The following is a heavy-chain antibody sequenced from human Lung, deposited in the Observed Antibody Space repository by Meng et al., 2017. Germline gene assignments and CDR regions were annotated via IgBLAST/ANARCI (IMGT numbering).Heavy chain of an antibody. D-gene: IGHD4-11*01. Sequence: VQLQQWCAGPLKPSETLSLSCVVSGGSFSSYYWSWIRQPPGKGLEWIGEINHSGSTTSNPSLESRATISVDTSQNNLSLKLSSVTAADSAVYYCARGPTTMAHDFDYWGQGTLVTVSS. J-gene: IGHJ4*02. CDR1: GGSFSSYY. CDR2: INHSGST. V-gene: IGHV4-34*01. CDR3: ARGPTTMAHDFDY.